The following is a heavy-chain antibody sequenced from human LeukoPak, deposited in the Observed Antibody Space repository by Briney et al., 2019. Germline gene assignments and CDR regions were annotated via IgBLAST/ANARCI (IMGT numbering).Heavy chain of an antibody. D-gene: IGHD3-10*01. Sequence: ESLKISCKASGYSFPDYWIGWVRQPPGKGLEWMGIIYPGDSDTRYSPSFQGQVTISADKSISTAYLQWSSLKASDIAMYYCARADQLRWFGDPRRPYYYGMDVWGQGTTVNVSS. CDR1: GYSFPDYW. J-gene: IGHJ6*02. CDR3: ARADQLRWFGDPRRPYYYGMDV. CDR2: IYPGDSDT. V-gene: IGHV5-51*01.